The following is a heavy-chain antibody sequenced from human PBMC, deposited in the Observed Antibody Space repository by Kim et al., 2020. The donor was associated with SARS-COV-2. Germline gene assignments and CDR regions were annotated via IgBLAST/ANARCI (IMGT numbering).Heavy chain of an antibody. V-gene: IGHV3-9*01. J-gene: IGHJ4*02. CDR1: GFTFDDYA. D-gene: IGHD7-27*01. CDR3: AKGLDAVASNSVGY. Sequence: GGSLRLSCAASGFTFDDYAMHWVRQAPGKGLEWVSGISWNSGSIGYADSVKGRFTISRDNAKNSLYLQMNSLRAEDTALYYCAKGLDAVASNSVGYWGQGTLVTVSS. CDR2: ISWNSGSI.